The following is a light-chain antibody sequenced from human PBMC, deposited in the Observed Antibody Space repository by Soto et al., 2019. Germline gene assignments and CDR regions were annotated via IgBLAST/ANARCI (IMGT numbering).Light chain of an antibody. CDR2: GNS. Sequence: QSVLAQPPSVSGAPGQKVTISCTGSSSNIGAGYDLHWYQQLPGTAPKLLLYGNSNRPSGVPDRFSGSKSGTSASLAITGLQSEYEADYYCQSFDSSLIAYVFGTGTKLTVL. J-gene: IGLJ1*01. CDR1: SSNIGAGYD. CDR3: QSFDSSLIAYV. V-gene: IGLV1-40*01.